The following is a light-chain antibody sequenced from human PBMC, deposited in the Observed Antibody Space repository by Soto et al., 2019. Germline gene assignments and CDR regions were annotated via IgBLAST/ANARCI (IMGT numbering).Light chain of an antibody. CDR2: ATS. V-gene: IGKV3-15*01. J-gene: IGKJ2*01. CDR1: QSVSSD. Sequence: EVVMTQSPATLSAFPGERATLSCRASQSVSSDLAWYQQTPGQAPRLLIYATSTRATGIPARFSGSGSGTEFTLTISSLQSDDFAIYYCQRYNKWPPMFTFGQGTKLEIK. CDR3: QRYNKWPPMFT.